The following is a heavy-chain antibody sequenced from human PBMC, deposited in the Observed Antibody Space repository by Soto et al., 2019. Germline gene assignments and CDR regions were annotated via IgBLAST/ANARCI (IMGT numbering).Heavy chain of an antibody. Sequence: GGSLRLSCAASGFTFSSYAMSWVRQAPGKGLEWVSAISGSGGSTYYADSVKGRFTISRDNPKNTLYLQMNSLRAEDTAVYYCAKDLNYYDSSGYTGSWYWGQGTLVTVSS. CDR3: AKDLNYYDSSGYTGSWY. CDR1: GFTFSSYA. D-gene: IGHD3-22*01. J-gene: IGHJ4*02. CDR2: ISGSGGST. V-gene: IGHV3-23*01.